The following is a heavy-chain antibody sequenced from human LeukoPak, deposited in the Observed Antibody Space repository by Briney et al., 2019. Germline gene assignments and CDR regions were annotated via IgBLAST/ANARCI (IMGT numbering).Heavy chain of an antibody. J-gene: IGHJ4*02. CDR1: GYSSANYW. CDR2: IYPGDSDT. Sequence: GESLKISCKGSGYSSANYWIGWVRQMPGKGLEWMGIIYPGDSDTTYSPSFQGQVTISADKSIDTAYLQWSSLKASDTAMYYCARYPTAAGKFVCWGQGTLVTVSS. D-gene: IGHD6-13*01. CDR3: ARYPTAAGKFVC. V-gene: IGHV5-51*01.